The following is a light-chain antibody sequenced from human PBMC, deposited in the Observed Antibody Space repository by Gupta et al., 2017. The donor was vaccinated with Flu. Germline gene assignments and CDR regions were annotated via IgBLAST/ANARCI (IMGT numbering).Light chain of an antibody. CDR3: QSVDASGRDPSVL. V-gene: IGLV3-25*03. Sequence: SYDLIQPPPVPVSPGQTAKIDCSGDVLAKQYGYWYQQKHGQVPNLEIAKDTERPPNDPKRLSGSSSETTVTLTIIAVQAEDEAHDFCQSVDASGRDPSVLFAGGTKLTV. J-gene: IGLJ2*01. CDR2: KDT. CDR1: VLAKQY.